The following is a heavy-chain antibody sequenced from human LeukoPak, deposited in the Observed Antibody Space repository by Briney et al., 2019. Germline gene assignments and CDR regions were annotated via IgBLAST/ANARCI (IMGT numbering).Heavy chain of an antibody. Sequence: PGGSLRLSCAASGFTFSSYAMHWVRQAPGKGLEWVAVISYDGSNKYYADSVKGRFTISRDNSKNTLYLQMNSLRAEDTAVYYCAREVYQLLYFDYWGQGTLVTVSS. D-gene: IGHD2-2*01. CDR1: GFTFSSYA. CDR3: AREVYQLLYFDY. J-gene: IGHJ4*02. V-gene: IGHV3-30-3*01. CDR2: ISYDGSNK.